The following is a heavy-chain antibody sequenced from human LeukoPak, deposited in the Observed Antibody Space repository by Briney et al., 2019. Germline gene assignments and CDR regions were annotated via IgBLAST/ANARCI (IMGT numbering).Heavy chain of an antibody. CDR2: ISAYNGNT. D-gene: IGHD3-3*01. J-gene: IGHJ3*02. Sequence: ASVKVSCKASGYTFTGYYMHWVRQAPGQGLEWMGWISAYNGNTNYAQKLQGRVTMTTDTSTSTGYMELRSLRSDDTAVYYCARDQYDFWSGYYAYAFDIWGQGTMVTVSS. CDR3: ARDQYDFWSGYYAYAFDI. V-gene: IGHV1-18*04. CDR1: GYTFTGYY.